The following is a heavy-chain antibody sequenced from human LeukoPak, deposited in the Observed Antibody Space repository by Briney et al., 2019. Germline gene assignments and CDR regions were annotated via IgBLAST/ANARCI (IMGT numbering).Heavy chain of an antibody. CDR2: ISYDGSNK. CDR1: GFTFSSYG. D-gene: IGHD4-17*01. V-gene: IGHV3-30*18. J-gene: IGHJ5*02. CDR3: AKEYDYGDYVAWFDP. Sequence: GGSLRLSCAASGFTFSSYGMHWVRQAPGKGLEWVAVISYDGSNKYYADSVKGRFTISRDNSKNTLYLQMNSLRAEDTAVYYCAKEYDYGDYVAWFDPWGQGTLVTVSS.